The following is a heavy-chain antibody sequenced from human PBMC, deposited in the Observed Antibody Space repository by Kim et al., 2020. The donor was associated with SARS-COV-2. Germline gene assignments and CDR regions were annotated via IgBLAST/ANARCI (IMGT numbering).Heavy chain of an antibody. D-gene: IGHD3-10*01. CDR2: IKQDGSEK. CDR1: GFTFSYYW. V-gene: IGHV3-7*01. CDR3: ARLQPSGWIFDY. J-gene: IGHJ4*02. Sequence: GGSLRLSCAASGFTFSYYWMSWVRQAPGRGLEWVANIKQDGSEKYYVDSVKVRFTISRDNAKNSLYLQMNSLRAEDTAVYYCARLQPSGWIFDYWGQGTLVTVSS.